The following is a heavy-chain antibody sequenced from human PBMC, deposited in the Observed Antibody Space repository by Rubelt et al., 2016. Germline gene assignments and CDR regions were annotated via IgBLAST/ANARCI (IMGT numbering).Heavy chain of an antibody. J-gene: IGHJ5*02. CDR1: GFPLSGYW. D-gene: IGHD6-6*01. V-gene: IGHV3-7*04. Sequence: EVQLVESGGGLVQPGGSLRLSCAASGFPLSGYWMSWVRQPPGKGLEWVANIKQDGSEKQYVDSVKDRLTISGDNAKNALYLEMDSLRAEDTAVYYCVRESRSSSGPPWGQGTLVTVSS. CDR3: VRESRSSSGPP. CDR2: IKQDGSEK.